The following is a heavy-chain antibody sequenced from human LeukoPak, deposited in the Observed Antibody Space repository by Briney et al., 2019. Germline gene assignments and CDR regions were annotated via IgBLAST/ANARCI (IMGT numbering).Heavy chain of an antibody. J-gene: IGHJ4*02. Sequence: GGSLRLSCAASGFTFSNAWMSWVRQAPGKGVEWVGRIKSKADGGTTDFAAPVKGRFTISRDDSKNALYLQMSSLKTEDTAVYFCATEGFYFDTSGYSPFDHWGQGTLVTVSS. CDR2: IKSKADGGTT. V-gene: IGHV3-15*01. D-gene: IGHD3-22*01. CDR3: ATEGFYFDTSGYSPFDH. CDR1: GFTFSNAW.